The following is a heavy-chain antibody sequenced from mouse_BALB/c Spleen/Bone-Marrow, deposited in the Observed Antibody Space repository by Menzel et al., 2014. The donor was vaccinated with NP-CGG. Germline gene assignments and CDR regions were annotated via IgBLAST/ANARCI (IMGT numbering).Heavy chain of an antibody. CDR1: GFSLTSYG. CDR3: ARSGTGYAMDY. Sequence: VMLVESGPDLVAPSQSLSLTCTVSGFSLTSYGLHWVRQPPGKGPEWLGVIWSDGSTTYNSALKSRLSISKDNSKRQVLLKMNSLQTDDTAMYYCARSGTGYAMDYWGQGTSVTVSS. CDR2: IWSDGST. V-gene: IGHV2-6-2*01. D-gene: IGHD3-3*01. J-gene: IGHJ4*01.